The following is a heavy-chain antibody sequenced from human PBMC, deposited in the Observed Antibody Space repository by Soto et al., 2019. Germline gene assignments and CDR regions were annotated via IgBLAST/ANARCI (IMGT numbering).Heavy chain of an antibody. CDR2: IRSKAYGGTT. J-gene: IGHJ4*02. CDR1: GVTFGDYA. V-gene: IGHV3-49*03. D-gene: IGHD6-19*01. Sequence: PGGSLRLSCTASGVTFGDYAMSWFRQAPGKGLEWVGFIRSKAYGGTTEYAASVKGRFTISRDDSKSIAYLQMNSLKTEDTAVYYCTRDISSGWYVFFDYWGQGTLVTVSS. CDR3: TRDISSGWYVFFDY.